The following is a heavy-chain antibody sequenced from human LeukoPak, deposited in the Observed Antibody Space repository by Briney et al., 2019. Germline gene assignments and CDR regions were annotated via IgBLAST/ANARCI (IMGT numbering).Heavy chain of an antibody. J-gene: IGHJ4*02. CDR1: GFTFSSYA. CDR3: ARAQYYDFWSGYHDY. D-gene: IGHD3-3*01. Sequence: GESLRLSCAASGFTFSSYAMHWVRQAPGKGLEWVAVISYDGSNKYYADSVKGRFTISRDNSKNTLYLQMNSLRAEDTAVYYCARAQYYDFWSGYHDYWGQGTLVTVSS. V-gene: IGHV3-30*04. CDR2: ISYDGSNK.